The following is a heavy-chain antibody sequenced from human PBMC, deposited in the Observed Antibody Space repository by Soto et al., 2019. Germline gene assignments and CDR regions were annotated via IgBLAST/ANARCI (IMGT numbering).Heavy chain of an antibody. D-gene: IGHD1-1*01. V-gene: IGHV3-74*01. Sequence: EVQLVESGGGLVQPGGSLRLSCVASGFTFTGHWMHWVRQVPGKGPVWVSRIDPYGTTTNYADFVKGRFTISRDNTKNTLYLQMHSLSTEDTAVYYCARDQMWNHPDYWGQGALVTVSS. CDR3: ARDQMWNHPDY. J-gene: IGHJ4*02. CDR2: IDPYGTTT. CDR1: GFTFTGHW.